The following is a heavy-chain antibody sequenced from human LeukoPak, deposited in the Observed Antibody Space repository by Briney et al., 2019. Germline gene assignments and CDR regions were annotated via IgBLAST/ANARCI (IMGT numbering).Heavy chain of an antibody. Sequence: GGSLRLSCAASGFTFSSYAMSWVRQAPGKGLEWVSAISGNGGRAYYADSVKGRFTISRDNSKNTLYLQVNSLRAEDTAVYYCAKDQNGYNHDAFDIWGQGTMVTVSS. CDR1: GFTFSSYA. V-gene: IGHV3-23*01. CDR3: AKDQNGYNHDAFDI. CDR2: ISGNGGRA. D-gene: IGHD5-24*01. J-gene: IGHJ3*02.